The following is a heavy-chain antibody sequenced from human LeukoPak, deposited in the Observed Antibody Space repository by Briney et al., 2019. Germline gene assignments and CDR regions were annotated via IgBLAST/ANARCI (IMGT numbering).Heavy chain of an antibody. J-gene: IGHJ4*02. D-gene: IGHD5-24*01. V-gene: IGHV4-34*01. Sequence: SETLSLTCAVYVEPFSNYFWSWIRQSPGKGLEWIGEINHSGSTNYNSSLTCRVTISVDTSKNQFSLNLSSVTAADTAIYYCARGLGQYDYWGQGTLVTVSS. CDR2: INHSGST. CDR3: ARGLGQYDY. CDR1: VEPFSNYF.